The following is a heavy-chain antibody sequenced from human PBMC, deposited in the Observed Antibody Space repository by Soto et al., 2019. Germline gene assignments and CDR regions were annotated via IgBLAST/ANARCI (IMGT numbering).Heavy chain of an antibody. D-gene: IGHD6-6*01. CDR2: IIPIFGTA. CDR3: ARVYVLASSSLSGTDV. J-gene: IGHJ6*02. CDR1: GGTFSIYA. V-gene: IGHV1-69*06. Sequence: GXSVNVACKGTGGTFSIYAISWVRQAPGQGLEWMGGIIPIFGTANYGQKFQGRVTITADKSTSTAYMELSSLRSEDTAVYYCARVYVLASSSLSGTDVWGQGTTVIGSS.